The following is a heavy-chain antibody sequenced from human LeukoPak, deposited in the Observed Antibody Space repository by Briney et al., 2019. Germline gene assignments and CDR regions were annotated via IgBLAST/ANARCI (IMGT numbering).Heavy chain of an antibody. V-gene: IGHV4-39*07. J-gene: IGHJ6*02. D-gene: IGHD6-13*01. CDR1: VGSISRGGYY. Sequence: KSSETLSLTCTLSVGSISRGGYYCGWSRQPPGGGVGCIGGINHSGITNYNPTLKSRVTISGDTSKNQFSPKLSSVTAADTAVYYCAGGHGSSWYARTYYYGMDVWGQGTTVTVSS. CDR2: INHSGIT. CDR3: AGGHGSSWYARTYYYGMDV.